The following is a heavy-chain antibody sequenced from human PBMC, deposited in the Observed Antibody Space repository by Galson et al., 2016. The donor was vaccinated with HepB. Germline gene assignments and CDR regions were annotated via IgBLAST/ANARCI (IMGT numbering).Heavy chain of an antibody. CDR2: ISGSRAAI. J-gene: IGHJ4*02. CDR1: GFTFRTYA. D-gene: IGHD1-26*01. V-gene: IGHV3-23*01. CDR3: ATRLRAPAN. Sequence: SLRLSCAASGFTFRTYAMSWVRKAPGKGLEWVSGISGSRAAIYYADSVKGRFTISRDNSKNALYLQMNSLRAEDTAVYYCATRLRAPANWGQGAQVTVSS.